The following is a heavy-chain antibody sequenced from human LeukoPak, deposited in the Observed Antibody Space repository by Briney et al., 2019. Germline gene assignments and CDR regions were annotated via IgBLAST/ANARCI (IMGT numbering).Heavy chain of an antibody. Sequence: GESLRLSCAASGSTFSSYGMHWVRQAPGKGLEWVAFIRYDGINKYYADSVKGRFTISRDNSKNTLYLQMNSLRAEDTAVYYCASAIQGNWGQGTLVTVSS. CDR3: ASAIQGN. CDR1: GSTFSSYG. J-gene: IGHJ4*02. V-gene: IGHV3-30*02. CDR2: IRYDGINK.